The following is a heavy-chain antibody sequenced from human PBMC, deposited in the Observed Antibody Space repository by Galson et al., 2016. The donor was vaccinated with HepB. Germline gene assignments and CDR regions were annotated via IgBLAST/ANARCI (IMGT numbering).Heavy chain of an antibody. J-gene: IGHJ5*02. Sequence: SVKVSCKASGYTFTSYYMHWVRQAPGQGLEWMGIINPNHDSTSYAQKFQGRITMTRDTSTSTVYMELSSLRSEDTAVYYCARDRAVTTGLEWFDRWGQGTLVTVSS. CDR3: ARDRAVTTGLEWFDR. D-gene: IGHD4-17*01. V-gene: IGHV1-46*01. CDR2: INPNHDST. CDR1: GYTFTSYY.